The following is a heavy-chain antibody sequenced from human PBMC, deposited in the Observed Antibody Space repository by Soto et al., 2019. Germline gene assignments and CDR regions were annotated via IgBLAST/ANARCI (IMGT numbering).Heavy chain of an antibody. D-gene: IGHD3-3*01. J-gene: IGHJ3*02. CDR2: INPATGAA. V-gene: IGHV1-2*02. Sequence: QLHLVQSGAVVKKPGASVTVSCSASGYPVTAYYMHWVRQAPGRGLEGMGGINPATGAAKYTQTFQGRVNMTRDTSTRTVFMDLSGLTSEDTAVFYCARGGGVGVAGSAAFDMWGQGTLVTVSS. CDR1: GYPVTAYY. CDR3: ARGGGVGVAGSAAFDM.